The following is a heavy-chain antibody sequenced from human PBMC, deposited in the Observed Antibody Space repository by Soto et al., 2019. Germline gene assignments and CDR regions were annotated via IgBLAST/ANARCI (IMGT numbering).Heavy chain of an antibody. CDR3: ARERRDGYKHYFDY. D-gene: IGHD5-12*01. CDR1: GGSISSYY. J-gene: IGHJ4*02. Sequence: QVQLQESGPGLVKPSETLSLMCTVSGGSISSYYGRWIRQPPGKGLEWIGYIYYSGSTNYNPSLKSRVTISVDTSKNQFSLKLSSVTAADTAVYYCARERRDGYKHYFDYWGQGTLVTVSS. V-gene: IGHV4-59*01. CDR2: IYYSGST.